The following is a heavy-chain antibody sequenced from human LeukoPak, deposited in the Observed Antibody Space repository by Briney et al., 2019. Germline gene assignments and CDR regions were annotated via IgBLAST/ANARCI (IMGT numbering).Heavy chain of an antibody. CDR2: INLSGST. V-gene: IGHV4-34*01. J-gene: IGHJ4*02. CDR3: ARVPSGWYRYYFDY. CDR1: GGSFSGYY. D-gene: IGHD6-19*01. Sequence: KPSETLSLTCAVYGGSFSGYYWSWIRQPPGKGLEWIGEINLSGSTNYNPSLKSRVTISVDTSKNQFSLKLSSVTAADTAVYYCARVPSGWYRYYFDYWGQGTLVTVSS.